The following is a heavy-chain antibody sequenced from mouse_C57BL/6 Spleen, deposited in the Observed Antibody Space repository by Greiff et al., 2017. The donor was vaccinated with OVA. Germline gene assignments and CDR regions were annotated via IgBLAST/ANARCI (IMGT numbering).Heavy chain of an antibody. CDR3: ARSRIYYGYDVGAMDY. CDR1: GYTFTDYY. V-gene: IGHV1-76*01. D-gene: IGHD2-2*01. Sequence: VQLQQSGAELVRPGASVKLSCKASGYTFTDYYINWVKQRPGQGLEWIARIYPGSGNTYYNEKFKGKATLTAEKYSSTAYMQLSSLTSEDSAVYFCARSRIYYGYDVGAMDYWGQGTSVTVSS. CDR2: IYPGSGNT. J-gene: IGHJ4*01.